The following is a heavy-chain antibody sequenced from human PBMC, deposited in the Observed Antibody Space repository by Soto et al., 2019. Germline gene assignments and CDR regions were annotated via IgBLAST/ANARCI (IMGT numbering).Heavy chain of an antibody. V-gene: IGHV3-74*01. CDR2: ISSDGSDT. Sequence: GGSLRLSCAASGFAFNKYWMHWVRQAPGKGLVWVSRISSDGSDTIYAGSVRGRFAVSRDNAKNMLFLQINSLTADDTAIYYCVRGWIPDQHVGYLQFWGQGTLVTVSS. J-gene: IGHJ4*02. CDR1: GFAFNKYW. CDR3: VRGWIPDQHVGYLQF. D-gene: IGHD1-26*01.